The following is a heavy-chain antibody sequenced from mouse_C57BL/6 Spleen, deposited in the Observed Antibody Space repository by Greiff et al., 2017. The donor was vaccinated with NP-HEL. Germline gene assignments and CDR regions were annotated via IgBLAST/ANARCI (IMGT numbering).Heavy chain of an antibody. Sequence: EVKLEESGGGLVKPGGSLKLSCAASGFTFSSYAMSWVRQTPEKRLEWVATISDGGSYTYYPDNVKGRFTISRDNAKNNLYLQMSHLKSEDTAMYYCAREDSNYEGWFAYWGQGTLVTVSA. CDR1: GFTFSSYA. CDR3: AREDSNYEGWFAY. D-gene: IGHD2-5*01. J-gene: IGHJ3*01. CDR2: ISDGGSYT. V-gene: IGHV5-4*01.